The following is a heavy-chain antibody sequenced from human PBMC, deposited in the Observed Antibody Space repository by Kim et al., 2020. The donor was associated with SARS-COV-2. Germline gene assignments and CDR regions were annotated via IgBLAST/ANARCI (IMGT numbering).Heavy chain of an antibody. V-gene: IGHV4-31*03. D-gene: IGHD6-13*01. Sequence: SETLSLTCTVSGGSISSGGYYWSWIRQHPGKGLEWIGYIYYSGSTYYNPSLKSRVTISVDTSKNQFSLKLSSVTAADTAVYYCARAVHSSSWYQGGYYYYGMDVWGQGTTVTVSS. J-gene: IGHJ6*02. CDR3: ARAVHSSSWYQGGYYYYGMDV. CDR2: IYYSGST. CDR1: GGSISSGGYY.